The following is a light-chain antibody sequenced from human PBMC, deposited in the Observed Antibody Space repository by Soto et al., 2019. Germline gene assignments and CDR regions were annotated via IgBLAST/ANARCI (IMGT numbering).Light chain of an antibody. V-gene: IGLV2-23*01. Sequence: QSALTQPASVSVSPGQSITISCTGTSSDVGSYNLVSWYQQHPGKAPKLMIYEGSKRPSGVSNRFSGSKSGNTASLTISGLQAEDEDDYYCCSYAGSYVFGTGTKVTVL. CDR3: CSYAGSYV. CDR1: SSDVGSYNL. J-gene: IGLJ1*01. CDR2: EGS.